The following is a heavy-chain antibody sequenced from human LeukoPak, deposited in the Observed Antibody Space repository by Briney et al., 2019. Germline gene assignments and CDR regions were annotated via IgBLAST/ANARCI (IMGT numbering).Heavy chain of an antibody. J-gene: IGHJ1*01. CDR2: IYYGGST. CDR1: GGSISSYS. V-gene: IGHV4-59*01. CDR3: ASWISGNYQYFQH. D-gene: IGHD1-26*01. Sequence: LETLTLTCIVSGGSISSYSCSWIRLPPGKGLEWIGYIYYGGSTNYNPSLKSRVAISVDTSKNQFSLKLSSVTPADTAVYYCASWISGNYQYFQHWGQGALVTASS.